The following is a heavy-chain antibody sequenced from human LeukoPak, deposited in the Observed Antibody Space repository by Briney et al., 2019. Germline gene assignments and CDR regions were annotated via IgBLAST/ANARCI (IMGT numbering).Heavy chain of an antibody. V-gene: IGHV3-21*04. Sequence: GGSLRLSCAASGFIFNNYIMNWVRQAPGKGLEWVSSISSGSEYMYYADSVKGRFTISRDNAKNSLYLQMNSLRAEDTALYYCAKDFYYDSSAFDIWGQGTMVTVSS. CDR1: GFIFNNYI. D-gene: IGHD3-22*01. CDR2: ISSGSEYM. CDR3: AKDFYYDSSAFDI. J-gene: IGHJ3*02.